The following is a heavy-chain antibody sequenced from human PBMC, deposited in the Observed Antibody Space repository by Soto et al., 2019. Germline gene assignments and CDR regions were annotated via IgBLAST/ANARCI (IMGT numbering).Heavy chain of an antibody. D-gene: IGHD2-15*01. J-gene: IGHJ4*02. CDR3: AKRGRCSSSSCSHYFDY. Sequence: EVQLLESGGGLVQPGGSLRLSCAASGFAFSTYAVSWVRQAPGKGLEWVSLITGSTDTTYYADSVKGRFTISRDSSRNTLYLQMNGRRAEDTALYYCAKRGRCSSSSCSHYFDYWGQGTLVTVSS. CDR2: ITGSTDTT. CDR1: GFAFSTYA. V-gene: IGHV3-23*01.